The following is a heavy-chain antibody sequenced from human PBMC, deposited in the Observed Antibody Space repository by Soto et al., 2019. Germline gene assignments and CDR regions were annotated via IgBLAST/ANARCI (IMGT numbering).Heavy chain of an antibody. CDR3: AHTHRDGYPKT. V-gene: IGHV2-5*02. CDR1: GFSLSTSGVG. Sequence: QITLKESGPTLVKPTQTLTLTCTFSGFSLSTSGVGVGWIRQPPGKALEWLALIYWDDDKRYSPSLKSKLTITKDTAKNQVVLTMTNMDPVHTATYHCAHTHRDGYPKTWGQGTPVTVSS. J-gene: IGHJ4*02. D-gene: IGHD5-12*01. CDR2: IYWDDDK.